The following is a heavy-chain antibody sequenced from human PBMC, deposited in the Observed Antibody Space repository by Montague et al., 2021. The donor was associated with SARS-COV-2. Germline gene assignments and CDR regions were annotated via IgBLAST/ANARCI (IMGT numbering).Heavy chain of an antibody. Sequence: SETLSLTCTVSGDSTSCPNCYWGWIRQAPGKGLDWIGTIYNSGTTYYNPSLKSRLTISIETSKNQLSLKLTSVTATDTAVYYCARHRNYGDHSLDNWFHPWGQGTLVTVSS. CDR2: IYNSGTT. J-gene: IGHJ5*02. D-gene: IGHD4-17*01. CDR1: GDSTSCPNCY. V-gene: IGHV4-39*01. CDR3: ARHRNYGDHSLDNWFHP.